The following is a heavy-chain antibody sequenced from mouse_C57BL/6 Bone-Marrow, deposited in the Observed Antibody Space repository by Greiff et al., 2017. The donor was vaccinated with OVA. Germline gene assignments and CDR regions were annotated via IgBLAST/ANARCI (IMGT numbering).Heavy chain of an antibody. CDR1: GYAFSSSW. V-gene: IGHV1-82*01. CDR2: IYPGDGDT. CDR3: ARLWRFAY. D-gene: IGHD1-1*02. J-gene: IGHJ3*01. Sequence: QVQLQQSGPELVKPGASVKISCKASGYAFSSSWMNWVKQRPGKGLEWIGRIYPGDGDTNYNGKFKGKATLTADKSSSTAYMQLSSLTSEDSAVYFCARLWRFAYWGQGTLVTVSA.